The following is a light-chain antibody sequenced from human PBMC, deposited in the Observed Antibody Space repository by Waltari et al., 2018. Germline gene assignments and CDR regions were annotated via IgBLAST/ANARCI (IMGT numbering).Light chain of an antibody. J-gene: IGKJ5*01. CDR1: ESITTNF. V-gene: IGKV3-20*01. CDR3: QHYGRSAIT. CDR2: GAS. Sequence: EIVLTQSPVTLSLSPGERATLSCRASESITTNFIAWYQQKPGQAPRLLIHGASIRATGISEFFSGSGSGTDFTLTISRLEPEDFAVYYCQHYGRSAITFGQGTRLDIK.